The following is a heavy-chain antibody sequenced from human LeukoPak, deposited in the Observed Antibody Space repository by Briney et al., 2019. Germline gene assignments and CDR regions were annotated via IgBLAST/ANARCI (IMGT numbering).Heavy chain of an antibody. CDR2: IYYSGST. J-gene: IGHJ4*02. D-gene: IGHD6-19*01. Sequence: PSETLSLTCTVSGGSISSSSYYWGWIRQPPGKGLEWIGSIYYSGSTYYNPSLKSRVTISVDTSKNQFSLKLSSVTAADTAVYYCARHQLYSSGWYRSANYFDYWGQGTLVTVSS. CDR3: ARHQLYSSGWYRSANYFDY. V-gene: IGHV4-39*01. CDR1: GGSISSSSYY.